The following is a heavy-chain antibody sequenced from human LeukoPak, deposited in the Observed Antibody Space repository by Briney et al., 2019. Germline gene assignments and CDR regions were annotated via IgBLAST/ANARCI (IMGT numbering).Heavy chain of an antibody. J-gene: IGHJ4*02. V-gene: IGHV4-59*12. CDR2: IYYSGST. CDR3: ARVSAFGVVLDY. D-gene: IGHD3-3*01. CDR1: GGSISSYY. Sequence: SETLSLTCTVSGGSISSYYWSWIRQPSGKGLEWIGYIYYSGSTNYNPSLKSRVTISVDTSKNQFSLKLSSVTAADTAVYYCARVSAFGVVLDYWGQGTLVTVSS.